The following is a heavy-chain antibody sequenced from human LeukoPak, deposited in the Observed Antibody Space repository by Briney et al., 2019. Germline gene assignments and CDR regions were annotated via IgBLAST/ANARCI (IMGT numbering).Heavy chain of an antibody. CDR1: GGSISSGDYY. V-gene: IGHV4-31*03. Sequence: PSETLSLTCTVSGGSISSGDYYWSWIRQHPGKGLEWIGYIHYSGSAYYNPSLKSRVTMSVDTSKNQFSLKLSSVTAADTAVYYCARDGMYGDYVFDYWGQGTLVTVSS. CDR3: ARDGMYGDYVFDY. D-gene: IGHD4-17*01. CDR2: IHYSGSA. J-gene: IGHJ4*02.